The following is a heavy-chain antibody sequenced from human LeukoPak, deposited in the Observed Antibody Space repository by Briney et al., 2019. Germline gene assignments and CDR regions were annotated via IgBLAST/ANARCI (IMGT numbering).Heavy chain of an antibody. CDR2: IGSSSSAI. V-gene: IGHV3-48*04. Sequence: GGSLRLSCAASGFTFSSYSMNWVRQAPGKGLEWVSYIGSSSSAIYYADSVKGRFTISRDNAENSLYLQMNSLRAEDTAVYYCARDRDYYYDSSGYLGYWGQGTLVTVSS. J-gene: IGHJ4*02. D-gene: IGHD3-22*01. CDR3: ARDRDYYYDSSGYLGY. CDR1: GFTFSSYS.